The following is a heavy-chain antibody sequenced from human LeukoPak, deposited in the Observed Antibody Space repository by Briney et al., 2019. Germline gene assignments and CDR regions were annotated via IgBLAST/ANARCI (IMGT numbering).Heavy chain of an antibody. CDR1: GYTFTGYY. CDR3: ARVGNYYDSSGYLDY. J-gene: IGHJ4*02. V-gene: IGHV1-2*02. D-gene: IGHD3-22*01. CDR2: ISPTSGGT. Sequence: ASVKVSCKASGYTFTGYYIHWVRQAPGQGLEWMGWISPTSGGTNYAQKFQGRVTMPRDTSISTAYMELSRLKSDDTAVYYCARVGNYYDSSGYLDYWGQGTLVTVSS.